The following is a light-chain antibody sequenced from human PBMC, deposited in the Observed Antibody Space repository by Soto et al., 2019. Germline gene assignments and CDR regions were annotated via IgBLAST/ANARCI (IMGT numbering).Light chain of an antibody. J-gene: IGLJ1*01. CDR1: SSDVGIYNY. CDR3: SSKTTSSTYV. CDR2: DVS. V-gene: IGLV2-14*01. Sequence: QSALTQPASVSGSPGQSITISCTGTSSDVGIYNYVSWYQQHPGKAPKLMIYDVSNRPSGVSNRFSGSKSDYTASLTISALQAEDEADYYCSSKTTSSTYVFGTGTQAHRP.